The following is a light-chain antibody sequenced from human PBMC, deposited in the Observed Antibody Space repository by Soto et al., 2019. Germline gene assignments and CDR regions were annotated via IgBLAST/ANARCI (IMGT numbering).Light chain of an antibody. V-gene: IGLV2-14*01. J-gene: IGLJ2*01. CDR1: SNDVGGYNY. Sequence: QSALTQPASVSGSPGQSITISCTGTSNDVGGYNYVSWYQQHPGKAPKVVIYEVNNRPSGISNRFSGSKSGSTASLTISGLQAEDEADYYCSSYTAVSTLHVVFGGGTKLTVL. CDR2: EVN. CDR3: SSYTAVSTLHVV.